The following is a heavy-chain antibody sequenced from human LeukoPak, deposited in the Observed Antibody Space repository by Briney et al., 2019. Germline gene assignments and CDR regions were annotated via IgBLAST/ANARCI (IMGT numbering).Heavy chain of an antibody. D-gene: IGHD2-21*02. Sequence: SETLSLTRIVSGGFISNSIYYWAWIRQPPGEGLEWIGSIHYSGKTYYYPSLKSRVTMSVDTSKNQFSLKLSSVTAADTAVYYCARRCGGDCYSKMGLDPWGQGTAVTVSS. CDR2: IHYSGKT. CDR3: ARRCGGDCYSKMGLDP. CDR1: GGFISNSIYY. V-gene: IGHV4-39*01. J-gene: IGHJ5*02.